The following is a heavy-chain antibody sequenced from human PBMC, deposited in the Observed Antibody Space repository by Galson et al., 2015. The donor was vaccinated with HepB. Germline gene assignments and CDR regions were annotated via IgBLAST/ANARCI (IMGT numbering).Heavy chain of an antibody. CDR3: ARIIDSSGYYSG. V-gene: IGHV2-70*11. CDR2: IDWDDDK. CDR1: GFSLSTSGMC. Sequence: PALVKPTQTLTLTCTFSGFSLSTSGMCVSWIRQPPGKALEWLARIDWDDDKYYSTSLKTRLTISKDTSKNQVVLTMTNMDPVDTATYYCARIIDSSGYYSGWGQGTLVTVSS. J-gene: IGHJ4*02. D-gene: IGHD3-22*01.